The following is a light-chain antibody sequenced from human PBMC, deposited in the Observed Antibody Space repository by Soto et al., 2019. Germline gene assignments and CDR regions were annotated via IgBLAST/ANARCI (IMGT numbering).Light chain of an antibody. CDR2: GAS. V-gene: IGKV3-15*01. CDR1: QSVSST. J-gene: IGKJ4*02. Sequence: EVVMTQSPATRSVSPGERATLSCRASQSVSSTLAWYQQKPGQAPRLLIYGASTRATGIPARFSGGGSGTEFTLTISSLQSEDFAVYYCQQYKNWPTFGGGTKVEI. CDR3: QQYKNWPT.